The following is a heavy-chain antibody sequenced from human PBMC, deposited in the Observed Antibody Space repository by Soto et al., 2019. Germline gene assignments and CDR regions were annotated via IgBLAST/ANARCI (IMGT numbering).Heavy chain of an antibody. V-gene: IGHV1-69*02. CDR3: ARGPYYYYMDV. Sequence: QVQLVQSGAEVKKPGSSVKVSCKASGGTFSSYTLSWVRQAPGQGLEWMGRIIPILGIANYAQKFQGRVTITADKSTSTAYMELSSLRSEDTAVYYCARGPYYYYMDVWGKGTTVTVSS. CDR2: IIPILGIA. J-gene: IGHJ6*03. CDR1: GGTFSSYT.